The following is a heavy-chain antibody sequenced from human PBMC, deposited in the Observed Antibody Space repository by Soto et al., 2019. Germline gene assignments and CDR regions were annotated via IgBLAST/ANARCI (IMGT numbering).Heavy chain of an antibody. J-gene: IGHJ4*02. CDR3: ATHGAIYGDYGYFAY. V-gene: IGHV3-23*01. CDR1: GFTFSSYA. D-gene: IGHD4-17*01. CDR2: ISGSGGST. Sequence: EVQLLESGGGLVQPGGSLRLSCAASGFTFSSYAMSWVRQAPGKGLEWVAAISGSGGSTYYADSVKGRFTISRDNSKNTLYIQMTSLRAEDTAVYYCATHGAIYGDYGYFAYWGQGTLVTVSS.